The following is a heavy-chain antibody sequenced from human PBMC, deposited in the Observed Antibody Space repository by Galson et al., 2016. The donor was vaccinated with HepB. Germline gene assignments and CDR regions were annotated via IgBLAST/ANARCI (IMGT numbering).Heavy chain of an antibody. J-gene: IGHJ6*02. Sequence: PALVKPTQTLTLTCTFSGFSLSTSGMCVSWIRQPPGKALEWLALIDWDEXKYYSTSLKTRLTISKDTSKNQVVLTMTNMDPVDTATYYCARMKNYYYGMDVWGQGTTVTVSS. CDR2: IDWDEXK. CDR1: GFSLSTSGMC. CDR3: ARMKNYYYGMDV. V-gene: IGHV2-70*01.